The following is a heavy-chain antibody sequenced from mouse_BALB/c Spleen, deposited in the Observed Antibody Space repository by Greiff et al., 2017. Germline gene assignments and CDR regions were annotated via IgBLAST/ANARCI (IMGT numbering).Heavy chain of an antibody. Sequence: EGMLVESGGGLVKPGGSLKLSCAASGFTFSSYAMSWVRQTPEKRLEWVASISSGGSTYYPDSVKGRFTISRDNARNILYLQMSSLRSEDTAMYYCARGGSRPHYFDYWGQGTTLTVSS. V-gene: IGHV5-6-5*01. CDR3: ARGGSRPHYFDY. CDR2: ISSGGST. CDR1: GFTFSSYA. D-gene: IGHD6-1*01. J-gene: IGHJ2*01.